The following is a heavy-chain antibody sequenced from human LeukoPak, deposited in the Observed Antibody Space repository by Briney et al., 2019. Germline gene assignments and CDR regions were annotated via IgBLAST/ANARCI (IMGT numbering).Heavy chain of an antibody. CDR2: IKQDGSEK. J-gene: IGHJ6*02. Sequence: GGSLRLSCTASGLTLSNYWMIWVRQAPGKGLQWVAKIKQDGSEKYYVDSVKGRFTISRDNSKNTLYLQMNGLRAEDTAVYYCAKDLYLQYCRGSACYLNYYNMDVWGQGTTVAVSS. CDR3: AKDLYLQYCRGSACYLNYYNMDV. V-gene: IGHV3-7*01. CDR1: GLTLSNYW. D-gene: IGHD2-15*01.